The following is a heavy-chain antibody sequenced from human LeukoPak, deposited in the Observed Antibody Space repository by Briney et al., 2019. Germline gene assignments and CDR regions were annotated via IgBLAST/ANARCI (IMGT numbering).Heavy chain of an antibody. Sequence: SETLSLTCAVYGGSFSGYYWSWIRQPSGKGLEWIGEINHSGSTNYNPSLKSRVTISVDTSKNQFSLKLSSVTAADTAVYYCARGPDIVATSPVDYWGQGTLVTVSS. CDR2: INHSGST. D-gene: IGHD5-12*01. V-gene: IGHV4-34*01. J-gene: IGHJ4*02. CDR1: GGSFSGYY. CDR3: ARGPDIVATSPVDY.